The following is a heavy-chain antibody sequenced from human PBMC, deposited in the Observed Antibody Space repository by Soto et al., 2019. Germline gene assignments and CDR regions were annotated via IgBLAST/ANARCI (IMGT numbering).Heavy chain of an antibody. J-gene: IGHJ4*02. CDR2: IYWDDDT. CDR3: AHRTTYEVTTPFFDY. V-gene: IGHV2-5*02. D-gene: IGHD4-17*01. CDR1: GFSLSTSGVG. Sequence: QITLKESGPTLVKPTQTLTLTCTFSGFSLSTSGVGVGWIRQPPGKALDWLALIYWDDDTRYSPSLKNRLSIXXDXSRXQVVLTMTNMDPVDTATYYCAHRTTYEVTTPFFDYWGQGTLVTVSS.